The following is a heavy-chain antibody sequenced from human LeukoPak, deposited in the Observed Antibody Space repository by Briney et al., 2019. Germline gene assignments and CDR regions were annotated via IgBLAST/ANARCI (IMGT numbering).Heavy chain of an antibody. J-gene: IGHJ3*02. CDR1: GFTFSSYE. Sequence: PGGSLRLSCAASGFTFSSYEMNWVRQAPGKGLEWVSYISSSGSTIYYADSVKGRFTISRDNAKNSLYLQMNSLRAEDTAVYYCARGVYYDILTGHSDDAFDIWGQGTMVTVSS. CDR2: ISSSGSTI. CDR3: ARGVYYDILTGHSDDAFDI. V-gene: IGHV3-48*03. D-gene: IGHD3-9*01.